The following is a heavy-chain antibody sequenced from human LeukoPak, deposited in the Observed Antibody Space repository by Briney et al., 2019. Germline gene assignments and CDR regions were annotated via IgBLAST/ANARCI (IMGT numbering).Heavy chain of an antibody. D-gene: IGHD1-26*01. CDR1: GYTFTDYY. CDR3: ARALSGSYRLSYYYYMDV. CDR2: INPNSGGT. Sequence: GASVKVSCKASGYTFTDYYMHWVRQAPGQGLEWMGWINPNSGGTNYAQNSQGRVTMTRDTSISTAYMELSSLKSDDTAVYYCARALSGSYRLSYYYYMDVWGKGTTVTISS. V-gene: IGHV1-2*02. J-gene: IGHJ6*03.